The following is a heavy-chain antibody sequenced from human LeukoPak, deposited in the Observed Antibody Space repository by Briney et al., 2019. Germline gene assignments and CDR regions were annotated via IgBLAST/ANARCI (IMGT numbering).Heavy chain of an antibody. J-gene: IGHJ4*02. Sequence: PGGSLRLSCAASGFTFSSYGMHWVRQAPGKGLEWVAVIWYDGSNKYYADSVKGRFTISRDNSKNTLYLQMNSLRAEDTAVYYCARRFSGYDFAGGSGFDYWSQGTLVTVSS. CDR3: ARRFSGYDFAGGSGFDY. D-gene: IGHD5-12*01. V-gene: IGHV3-33*01. CDR1: GFTFSSYG. CDR2: IWYDGSNK.